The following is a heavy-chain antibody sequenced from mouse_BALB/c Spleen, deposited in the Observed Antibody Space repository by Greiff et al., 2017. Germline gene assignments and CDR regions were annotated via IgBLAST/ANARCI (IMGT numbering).Heavy chain of an antibody. CDR2: ISTYSGNT. CDR1: GYTFTDYA. J-gene: IGHJ3*01. V-gene: IGHV1-67*01. Sequence: VQVQQSGPELVRPGVSVKLSCTGSGYTFTDYAMHWVKQSHAKSLEWIGVISTYSGNTNYNQKFKGKATMTVDKSSTTVYMELASLTSEDAAIYYCSCNDYDDSAYWGQGTLVTVSA. CDR3: SCNDYDDSAY. D-gene: IGHD2-4*01.